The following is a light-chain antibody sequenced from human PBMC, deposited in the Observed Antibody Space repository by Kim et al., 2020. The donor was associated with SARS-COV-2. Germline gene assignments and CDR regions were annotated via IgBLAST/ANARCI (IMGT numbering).Light chain of an antibody. CDR1: STRIGNQG. Sequence: TAPRTCTGTSTRIGNQGSVCQQQPQGPPPTLLSYKNINRPSGSSGRLAASRSGNTASLTIAGLQPEDEADYYCSAWDSSLSAWVFGGGTQLTVL. J-gene: IGLJ3*02. CDR3: SAWDSSLSAWV. V-gene: IGLV10-54*01. CDR2: KNI.